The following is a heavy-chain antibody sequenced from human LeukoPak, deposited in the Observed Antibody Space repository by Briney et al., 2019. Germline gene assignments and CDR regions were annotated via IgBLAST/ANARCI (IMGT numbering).Heavy chain of an antibody. J-gene: IGHJ5*02. Sequence: GASVKVSCKASGYTFTSYGISWVRQAPGQGLEWMGWISAYNGNTNYAQKLQGRVTMTTDTSTSTAYMELRSLRSDDTAVYYCARAYCSSTSCLNWFDPWGQGTLVTVSS. D-gene: IGHD2-2*01. V-gene: IGHV1-18*01. CDR1: GYTFTSYG. CDR3: ARAYCSSTSCLNWFDP. CDR2: ISAYNGNT.